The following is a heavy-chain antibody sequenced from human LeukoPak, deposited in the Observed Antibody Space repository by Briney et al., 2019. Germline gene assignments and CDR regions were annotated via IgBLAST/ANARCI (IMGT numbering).Heavy chain of an antibody. CDR2: IYYSGST. J-gene: IGHJ6*03. CDR3: ARDRGPPRSRYTANYHYCMDV. CDR1: GGSISSYY. V-gene: IGHV4-59*01. D-gene: IGHD1-14*01. Sequence: PSETLSLTCTVSGGSISSYYWSWIRQPPGKGLEWIGYIYYSGSTNYNPSLKSRVTISVDTSKNQFSLKLSSVTAADTAVYYCARDRGPPRSRYTANYHYCMDVWGKGTTVIVSS.